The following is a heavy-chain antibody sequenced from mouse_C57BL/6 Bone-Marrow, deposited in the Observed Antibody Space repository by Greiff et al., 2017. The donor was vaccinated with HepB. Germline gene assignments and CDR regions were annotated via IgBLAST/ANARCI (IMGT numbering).Heavy chain of an antibody. J-gene: IGHJ3*01. V-gene: IGHV1-53*01. CDR3: AIQIFDYDEVAY. CDR2: INPSNGGT. D-gene: IGHD2-4*01. CDR1: GYTFTSCW. Sequence: VQLQQPGTELVKPGASVKLSCKASGYTFTSCWMHWVKQRPGQGLEWIGNINPSNGGTNYNEKFKSKATLTVDKSSSTAYMQLSSLTSEDSAVYYCAIQIFDYDEVAYWGQGTLVTVSA.